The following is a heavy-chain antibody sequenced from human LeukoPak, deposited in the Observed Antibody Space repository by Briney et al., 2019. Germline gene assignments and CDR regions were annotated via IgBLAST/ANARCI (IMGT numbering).Heavy chain of an antibody. Sequence: GGSLRLSCAASGFTFSSHSMTWVRQAPGKGLEWVSSISSSSNYIYYADSVKGRFTISRDNTKNSLYLQMNSLRVEDTAVFYCARDQYDTWSRRGNLDSWGQGTLVIVSS. V-gene: IGHV3-21*04. CDR2: ISSSSNYI. J-gene: IGHJ4*02. CDR3: ARDQYDTWSRRGNLDS. CDR1: GFTFSSHS. D-gene: IGHD3-3*01.